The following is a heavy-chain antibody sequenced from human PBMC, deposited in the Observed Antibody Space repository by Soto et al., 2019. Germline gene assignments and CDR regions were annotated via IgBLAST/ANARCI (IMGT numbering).Heavy chain of an antibody. V-gene: IGHV2-5*02. D-gene: IGHD2-15*01. CDR3: AHRVVVDAFDI. CDR1: GFSLSTSGVG. Sequence: QITLKESGPTLVKPTQTLTLTCTFSGFSLSTSGVGVGWIRQPPGKALEGLALMYWDDDKRYSPSLKSRLTITKDTSKNQVVLTMTNRDPVDTATYYCAHRVVVDAFDIWGQGTMVTVSS. CDR2: MYWDDDK. J-gene: IGHJ3*02.